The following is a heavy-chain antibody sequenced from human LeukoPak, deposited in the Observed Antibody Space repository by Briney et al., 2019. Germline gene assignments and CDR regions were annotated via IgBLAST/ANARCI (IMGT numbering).Heavy chain of an antibody. Sequence: SETLSLTCTVSGGSISSSSYYWGWIRQPPGKGLEWIGSIYYSGSTYYNPSLKSRVTISVDTSKNQFSLKLSSVTAADTAVYYCARHRGEYSSGWYSARAYNWFDPWGQGTLVTVSS. V-gene: IGHV4-39*01. D-gene: IGHD6-19*01. CDR1: GGSISSSSYY. J-gene: IGHJ5*02. CDR3: ARHRGEYSSGWYSARAYNWFDP. CDR2: IYYSGST.